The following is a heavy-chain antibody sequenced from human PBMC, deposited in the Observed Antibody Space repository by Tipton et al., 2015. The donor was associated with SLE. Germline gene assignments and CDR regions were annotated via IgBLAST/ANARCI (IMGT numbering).Heavy chain of an antibody. J-gene: IGHJ4*02. Sequence: SLRLSCAASGFTFSNYGMHWVRQAPGKGLEWVAVIWYDGSNKYYADSVKGRFTISRDNSKNTLYLQMNSLRAEDTAVYYCAKGPYYYDSSGPFDYWGQGTLVTVSS. D-gene: IGHD3-22*01. CDR3: AKGPYYYDSSGPFDY. CDR1: GFTFSNYG. CDR2: IWYDGSNK. V-gene: IGHV3-30*18.